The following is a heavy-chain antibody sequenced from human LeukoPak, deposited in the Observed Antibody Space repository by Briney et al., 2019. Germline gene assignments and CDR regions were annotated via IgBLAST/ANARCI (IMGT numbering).Heavy chain of an antibody. CDR1: GFTFSSYS. CDR3: AKGGSGLLWFGESTWFDP. J-gene: IGHJ5*02. Sequence: GGSLRLSCAASGFTFSSYSMNWVRQAPGKGLEWVSSISRSSNYKYYADSVKGRFTISRGNAKNSLYLQMNSLRAEDTAVYYCAKGGSGLLWFGESTWFDPWGQGTLVTVSS. D-gene: IGHD3-10*01. CDR2: ISRSSNYK. V-gene: IGHV3-21*04.